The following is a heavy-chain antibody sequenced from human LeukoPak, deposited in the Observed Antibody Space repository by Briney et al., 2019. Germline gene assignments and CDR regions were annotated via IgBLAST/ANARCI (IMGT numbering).Heavy chain of an antibody. Sequence: GGALRLSCAASGFTLSSYRKHLVPQAPGKGLVWVSRINNYGSSTSYADSVKGRFTISRDNAKNTLYLQMNSLRAEDTAVYYCARVSGSFIWFRDTCYFDYWGQGTLVTVSS. CDR1: GFTLSSYR. CDR2: INNYGSST. D-gene: IGHD3-10*01. V-gene: IGHV3-74*01. J-gene: IGHJ4*02. CDR3: ARVSGSFIWFRDTCYFDY.